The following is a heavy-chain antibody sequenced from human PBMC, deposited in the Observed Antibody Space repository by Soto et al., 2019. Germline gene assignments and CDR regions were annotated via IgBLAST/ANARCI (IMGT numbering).Heavy chain of an antibody. CDR2: IFSNDEK. CDR1: GFSLSNARMG. J-gene: IGHJ6*02. V-gene: IGHV2-26*01. CDR3: ARMKGGDVDTAMVNIFYYYGMDV. D-gene: IGHD5-18*01. Sequence: GPTLVNPTETLTLTCTVSGFSLSNARMGVSWIRQPPGKALEWLAHIFSNDEKSYSTSLKSRLTISKDTSKSQVVLTMTNMDPVDTATYYCARMKGGDVDTAMVNIFYYYGMDVWGQGTTVTVSS.